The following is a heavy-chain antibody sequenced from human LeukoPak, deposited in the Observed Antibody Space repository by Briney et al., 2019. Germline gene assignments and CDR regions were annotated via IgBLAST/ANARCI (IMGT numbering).Heavy chain of an antibody. Sequence: ASVKVSCKASGYTFTNYGISWVRQAPGQGLEWMGWINPNSGGTNYAQKFQGRVTMTRDTSISTAYMELSRLRSDDTAVYYCARGVLRYFEVRDYYFDYWGQGTLVTVSS. CDR3: ARGVLRYFEVRDYYFDY. CDR1: GYTFTNYG. CDR2: INPNSGGT. V-gene: IGHV1-2*02. J-gene: IGHJ4*02. D-gene: IGHD3-9*01.